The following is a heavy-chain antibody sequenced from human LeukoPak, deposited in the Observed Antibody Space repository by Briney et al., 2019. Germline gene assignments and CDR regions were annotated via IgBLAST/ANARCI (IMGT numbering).Heavy chain of an antibody. CDR2: IYYSGST. CDR3: ARGLVAAGNYYYYGMDV. D-gene: IGHD6-13*01. V-gene: IGHV4-31*03. CDR1: GGSISSGGYY. J-gene: IGHJ6*02. Sequence: SQTLSLTCTVSGGSISSGGYYWSWIRQHPGKGLEWIGYIYYSGSTYYNPSLKSRVTISVDTSKNQFSLKLSSVTAADTAVYYCARGLVAAGNYYYYGMDVWGQGTTVTVSS.